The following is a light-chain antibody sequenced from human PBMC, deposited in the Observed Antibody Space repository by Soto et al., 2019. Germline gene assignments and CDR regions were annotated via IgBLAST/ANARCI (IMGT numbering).Light chain of an antibody. Sequence: ESLLTQSPGTLSLSPGERATLSCRASQSISSGNLAWYQQKPGQAPRLLIYGASTRATGIPARFSGSGSGTEFTLTISSLQSEDFAVYYCQQYNNWWTFGQGTKVDIK. CDR3: QQYNNWWT. J-gene: IGKJ1*01. V-gene: IGKV3-15*01. CDR2: GAS. CDR1: QSISSGN.